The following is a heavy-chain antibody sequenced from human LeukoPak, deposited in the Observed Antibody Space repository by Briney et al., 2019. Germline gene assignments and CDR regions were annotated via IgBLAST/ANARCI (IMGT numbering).Heavy chain of an antibody. J-gene: IGHJ4*02. Sequence: GGSLRLSCAASGFTVSSNEMSWVRQAPGKGLEWVSSISGGSTYYADSRKGRFTISRDNSKNTLHLQMNSLRAEDTAVYYCAKLLYYYDSSQPYWGQGTLVTVSS. D-gene: IGHD3-22*01. CDR1: GFTVSSNE. CDR2: ISGGST. V-gene: IGHV3-38-3*01. CDR3: AKLLYYYDSSQPY.